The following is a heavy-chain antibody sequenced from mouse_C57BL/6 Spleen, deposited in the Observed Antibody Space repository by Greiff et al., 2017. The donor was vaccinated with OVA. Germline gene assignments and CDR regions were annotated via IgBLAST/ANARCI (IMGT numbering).Heavy chain of an antibody. CDR2: INPNNGGT. Sequence: EVQLQQSGPELVKPGASVKISCKASGYTFTDYYMNWVKQSHGQSLEWIGDINPNNGGTSYNQKFKGKATLTVDKSSSTAYMELRSLTSEDSAVYYCARNLVYEYAFDYWGQGTTLTVSS. J-gene: IGHJ2*01. D-gene: IGHD2-4*01. V-gene: IGHV1-26*01. CDR1: GYTFTDYY. CDR3: ARNLVYEYAFDY.